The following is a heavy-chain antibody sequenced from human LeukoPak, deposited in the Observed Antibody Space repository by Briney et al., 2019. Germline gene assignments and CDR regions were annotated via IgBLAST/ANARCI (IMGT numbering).Heavy chain of an antibody. CDR1: GFTFSDYS. Sequence: GGSLRLSCAASGFTFSDYSMNWVRQAPGQGLEWVSSISSRSTYAYYADSVRGRFTNSRDSAKNSLFLQMDSLRVEDTAVYYCARAHIQDYTIVGLVDHWGQGTLVTVSS. V-gene: IGHV3-21*01. CDR3: ARAHIQDYTIVGLVDH. J-gene: IGHJ5*02. D-gene: IGHD1-26*01. CDR2: ISSRSTYA.